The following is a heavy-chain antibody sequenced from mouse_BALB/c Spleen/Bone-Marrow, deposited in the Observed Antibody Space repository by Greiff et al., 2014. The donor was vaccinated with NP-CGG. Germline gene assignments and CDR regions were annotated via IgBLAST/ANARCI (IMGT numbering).Heavy chain of an antibody. CDR3: ARLNYYGNLFV. D-gene: IGHD1-1*01. CDR2: INPDSSTI. V-gene: IGHV4-1*02. CDR1: GFDFSRYW. J-gene: IGHJ1*01. Sequence: DVQLVESGGGLVQPGGPLELSCAASGFDFSRYWMSWVRQAPGKGLEWIGEINPDSSTINYTPSLKDKFIISRDNAKNTLYLQMSKVRSEDTALYYCARLNYYGNLFVWGAGTTVTVSS.